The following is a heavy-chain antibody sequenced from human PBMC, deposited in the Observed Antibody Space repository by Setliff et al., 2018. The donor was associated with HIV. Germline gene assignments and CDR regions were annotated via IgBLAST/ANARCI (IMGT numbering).Heavy chain of an antibody. Sequence: SETLSLTCAVYGGSFSGYYWSWIRQPPGKGLEWIGEINHSVSTNYNPSLKSRVTMSVDKSKNQFSLRLTSVTAADTAVYYCARVGQLLLGDYFYMDVWGKGTSVTVSS. CDR3: ARVGQLLLGDYFYMDV. V-gene: IGHV4-34*01. CDR1: GGSFSGYY. D-gene: IGHD2-2*01. J-gene: IGHJ6*03. CDR2: INHSVST.